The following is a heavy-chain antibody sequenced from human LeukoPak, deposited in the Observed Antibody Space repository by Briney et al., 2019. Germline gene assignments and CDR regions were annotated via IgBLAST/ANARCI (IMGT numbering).Heavy chain of an antibody. J-gene: IGHJ4*02. Sequence: GGSLRLSCAASGFTFSSHAMSWVRQAAGKGLEWVSAISGSGGNTYYADSVKGGFTISRDNSKNTLYLQLNSLRAEDTAVYYCPRRDGYNYGYFDYWGQGTLVTVSS. CDR3: PRRDGYNYGYFDY. D-gene: IGHD5-24*01. CDR2: ISGSGGNT. CDR1: GFTFSSHA. V-gene: IGHV3-23*01.